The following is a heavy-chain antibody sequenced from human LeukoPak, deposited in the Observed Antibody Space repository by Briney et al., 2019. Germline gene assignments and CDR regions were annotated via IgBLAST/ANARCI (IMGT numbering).Heavy chain of an antibody. CDR2: VHYSGST. Sequence: PSETLSLTCTVSGGSIRSTSYYWGWIRQPPGKGLEWLGSVHYSGSTYDNPSLKSRVTISVDTSKNQFSLNMIYVNAANAAVYYCAKRSTVAGRGRFDPWGQGTLVTVSS. D-gene: IGHD6-19*01. CDR3: AKRSTVAGRGRFDP. J-gene: IGHJ5*02. CDR1: GGSIRSTSYY. V-gene: IGHV4-39*01.